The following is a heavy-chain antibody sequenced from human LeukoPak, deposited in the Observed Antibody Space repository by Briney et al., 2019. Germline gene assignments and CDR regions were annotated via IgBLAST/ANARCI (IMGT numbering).Heavy chain of an antibody. CDR3: ARHAGGITATGTRPFDF. V-gene: IGHV4-39*01. CDR1: GASFSSSTYY. J-gene: IGHJ4*02. CDR2: IYYSGST. Sequence: PSETLSLTCTVSGASFSSSTYYWGWIRQPPGKGLEWIGSIYYSGSTYYNPSLKSRITMSVNTSKNQFSLKLSSVTAADTAVYYCARHAGGITATGTRPFDFWGQGTVVSV. D-gene: IGHD6-13*01.